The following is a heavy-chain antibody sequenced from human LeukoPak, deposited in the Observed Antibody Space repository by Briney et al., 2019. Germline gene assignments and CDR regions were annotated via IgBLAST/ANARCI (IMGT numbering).Heavy chain of an antibody. CDR2: IYSGGST. Sequence: GGSLRLSCAASGITVSRNHMSWVRQASGKGLEWVSGIYSGGSTFDADSVKGRFTSSRDTSKNTFYLQMNSLRVEDTAVYYCAREATAPRPFSTDYYYYMDVWGKGTTVTVSS. CDR3: AREATAPRPFSTDYYYYMDV. V-gene: IGHV3-66*02. CDR1: GITVSRNH. J-gene: IGHJ6*03. D-gene: IGHD6-6*01.